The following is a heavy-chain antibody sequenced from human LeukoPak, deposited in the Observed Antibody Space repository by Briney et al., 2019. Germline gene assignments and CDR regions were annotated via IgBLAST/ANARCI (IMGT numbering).Heavy chain of an antibody. CDR1: GYTFTSYD. CDR3: ARVSVPRAYCGGDCLPSGAFDI. J-gene: IGHJ3*02. CDR2: INTNTGNS. V-gene: IGHV7-4-1*02. Sequence: ASVKVSCKTSGYTFTSYDLNWVRQAPGQGLEWMGWINTNTGNSTYAQGLTGRFVFSLDTSVSTAYLQISSLKAEDTAVYYCARVSVPRAYCGGDCLPSGAFDIWGQGTMVTVSS. D-gene: IGHD2-21*02.